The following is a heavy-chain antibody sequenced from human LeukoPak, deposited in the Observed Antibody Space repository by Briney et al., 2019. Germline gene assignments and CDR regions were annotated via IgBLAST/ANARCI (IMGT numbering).Heavy chain of an antibody. J-gene: IGHJ4*02. D-gene: IGHD5-24*01. CDR3: ARVGSEGYNAHIPFDY. CDR1: GYSISSGYY. V-gene: IGHV4-38-2*02. Sequence: SETLSLTCTVSGYSISSGYYWGWIRQPPGKGLEWIGSIYHSGSTYYNPSLKSRVTISVDTSKNQFSLKLSSVTAADTAVYYCARVGSEGYNAHIPFDYWGQGTLVTVSS. CDR2: IYHSGST.